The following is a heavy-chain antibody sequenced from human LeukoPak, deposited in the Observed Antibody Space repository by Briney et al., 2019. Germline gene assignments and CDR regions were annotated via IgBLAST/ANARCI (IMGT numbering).Heavy chain of an antibody. Sequence: GGSLRLSCTASGFSFSDYYMSWIRQAPGKGLEWVSSISSSSSYIYYADSVKGRFTISRDNAKNSLYLQMNSLRAEDTAVYYCARRYGDSTSPRGMDVWGKGTTVTVSS. D-gene: IGHD4-17*01. CDR2: ISSSSSYI. CDR3: ARRYGDSTSPRGMDV. V-gene: IGHV3-11*06. J-gene: IGHJ6*04. CDR1: GFSFSDYY.